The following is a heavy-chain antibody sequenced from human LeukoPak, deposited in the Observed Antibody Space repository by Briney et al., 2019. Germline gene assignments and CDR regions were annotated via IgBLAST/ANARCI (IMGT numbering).Heavy chain of an antibody. Sequence: PSETLSLTCTVSGGSISSSSYYWGWIRQPPGKGLEWIGYIYYSGSTYYNSSLKSRVTISLDTSKNQFSLKLSSVTAADTAMYYCARGLQLRTYYFDYWGQGTLVTVSS. D-gene: IGHD5-18*01. CDR2: IYYSGST. V-gene: IGHV4-30-4*08. CDR1: GGSISSSSYY. CDR3: ARGLQLRTYYFDY. J-gene: IGHJ4*02.